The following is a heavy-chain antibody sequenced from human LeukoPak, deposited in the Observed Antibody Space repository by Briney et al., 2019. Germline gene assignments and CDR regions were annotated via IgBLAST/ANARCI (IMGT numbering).Heavy chain of an antibody. D-gene: IGHD2-15*01. Sequence: SETLSLTCTVSGGSISGYFWIWIRQPPGLELKWIRYIYYRGNTIYNLSLKSRATISVDTSKNIFSMELTSVATADTAVYYCARHADIAAYREGLDVWGRGTTVTVSS. V-gene: IGHV4-59*01. J-gene: IGHJ6*04. CDR2: IYYRGNT. CDR3: ARHADIAAYREGLDV. CDR1: GGSISGYF.